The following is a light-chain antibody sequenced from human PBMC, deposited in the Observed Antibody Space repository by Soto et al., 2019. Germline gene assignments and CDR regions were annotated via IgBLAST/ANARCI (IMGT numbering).Light chain of an antibody. Sequence: SYELTQPSSVSVSPGQTVRITCSGDVLAKKYARWFQQKPGQAPVLVIYKDSERPSGIPERFSGSSSGTTVTLTISGAQVEDEADYYCYSAADNIGVFGGGTKVTVL. J-gene: IGLJ3*02. CDR1: VLAKKY. CDR2: KDS. CDR3: YSAADNIGV. V-gene: IGLV3-27*01.